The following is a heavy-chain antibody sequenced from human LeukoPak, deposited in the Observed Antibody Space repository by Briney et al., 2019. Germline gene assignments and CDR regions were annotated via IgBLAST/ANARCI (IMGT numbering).Heavy chain of an antibody. D-gene: IGHD3-22*01. Sequence: GASVKVSCKASGYTFTSYAMHWVRQAPGQRLEWMGWINAGNGNTKYSQKFQGRVTITRDTSASTAYMELSSLRSEDTAVSYCARGRYYYDSSGYYEPDYWGQGTLVTVSS. CDR1: GYTFTSYA. V-gene: IGHV1-3*01. CDR3: ARGRYYYDSSGYYEPDY. CDR2: INAGNGNT. J-gene: IGHJ4*02.